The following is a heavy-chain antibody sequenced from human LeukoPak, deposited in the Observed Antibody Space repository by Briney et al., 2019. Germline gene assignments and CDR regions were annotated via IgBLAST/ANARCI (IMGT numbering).Heavy chain of an antibody. J-gene: IGHJ3*02. CDR3: ARAPQPLYYYDSSGYFFARLSDAFDI. CDR1: GFTFSSYW. V-gene: IGHV3-74*01. CDR2: INSDGSST. D-gene: IGHD3-22*01. Sequence: GGSLRLSCAASGFTFSSYWMHWVRQAPGKGLVWVSRINSDGSSTSYADSVKGRFTISRDNAKNTLYLQMNSLRAEDTAVYYCARAPQPLYYYDSSGYFFARLSDAFDIWGQGTMVTVSS.